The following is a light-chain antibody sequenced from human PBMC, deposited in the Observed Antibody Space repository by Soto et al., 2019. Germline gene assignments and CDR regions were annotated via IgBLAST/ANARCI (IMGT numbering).Light chain of an antibody. CDR2: WAS. CDR1: ESVLYNSNNKTY. J-gene: IGKJ4*01. V-gene: IGKV4-1*01. Sequence: DIVMTQSPDSLAESLGERATINCKSSESVLYNSNNKTYLALYQQKPGQPPKLPCCWASARESGVPDQLSGSGSWPDFTLTISRLQAEDGASYACQQYLVIRVTFGRRTKVDIK. CDR3: QQYLVIRVT.